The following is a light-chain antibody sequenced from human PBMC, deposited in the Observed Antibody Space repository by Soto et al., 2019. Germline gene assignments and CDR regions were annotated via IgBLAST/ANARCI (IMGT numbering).Light chain of an antibody. CDR1: QSISSY. Sequence: DIQMTQSPSSLSASVGDRVTITCRASQSISSYLNWYQQKPGKAPELLIYAASSLQSGVPSRFSGSGSGTDFTLTISSLQPEDFATYYCQQSYSTHTFGGGTKVEIK. CDR3: QQSYSTHT. CDR2: AAS. V-gene: IGKV1-39*01. J-gene: IGKJ4*01.